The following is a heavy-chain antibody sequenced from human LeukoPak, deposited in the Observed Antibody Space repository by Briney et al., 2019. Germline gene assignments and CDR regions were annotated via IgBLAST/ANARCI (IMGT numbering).Heavy chain of an antibody. CDR2: IYYSGST. V-gene: IGHV4-59*11. J-gene: IGHJ3*02. CDR3: ARGPTVTGDAFDI. Sequence: PSETLSLTCTVSGGSISSHYWSWIRQPPGKGLEWIGYIYYSGSTYYNPSLKSRVTISVDTSKNQFSLKLSSVTAADTAVYYCARGPTVTGDAFDIWGQGTMVTVSS. D-gene: IGHD4-17*01. CDR1: GGSISSHY.